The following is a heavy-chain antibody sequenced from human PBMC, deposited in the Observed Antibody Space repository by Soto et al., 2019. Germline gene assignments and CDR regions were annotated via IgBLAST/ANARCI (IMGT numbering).Heavy chain of an antibody. CDR1: GGTFSSYA. V-gene: IGHV1-8*02. D-gene: IGHD2-15*01. Sequence: GASVKVSCKASGGTFSSYAINWVRQATGQGLEWMGWMNPNSGNTGYAQKFQGRVTMTRNTSISTAYMELSSLRSEDTAVYYCARGCSGGSCYHYYYYGMDVWGQGTTVTVSS. CDR3: ARGCSGGSCYHYYYYGMDV. J-gene: IGHJ6*02. CDR2: MNPNSGNT.